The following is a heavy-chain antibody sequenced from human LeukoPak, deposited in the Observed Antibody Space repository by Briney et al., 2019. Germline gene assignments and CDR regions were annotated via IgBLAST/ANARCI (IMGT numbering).Heavy chain of an antibody. D-gene: IGHD1-14*01. CDR2: IYYSGLT. Sequence: SETLSLTCTVSGGSISNYFWSWIRQPPGKGLEWIGYIYYSGLTNYNPSLKSRLTISVDTSKTQFSLKLSSVTAADTAVYYCARHPPNRSLGAFDIWGQGTMVTVSS. CDR1: GGSISNYF. J-gene: IGHJ3*02. V-gene: IGHV4-59*08. CDR3: ARHPPNRSLGAFDI.